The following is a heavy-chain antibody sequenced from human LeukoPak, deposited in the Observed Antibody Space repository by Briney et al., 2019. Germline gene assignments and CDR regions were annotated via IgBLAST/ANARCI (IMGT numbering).Heavy chain of an antibody. Sequence: GGSLRLSCSASGFTFSSYAMSWVRQAPGKGLEWVSAISGSGSSTYYADSVKGRFTISRDDPKNTLYLQMNSLRAEDTAVYYCARQLGLYSSGGSKPPDYWRQGNLVTVSS. CDR2: ISGSGSST. CDR3: ARQLGLYSSGGSKPPDY. V-gene: IGHV3-23*01. CDR1: GFTFSSYA. J-gene: IGHJ4*02. D-gene: IGHD3-10*01.